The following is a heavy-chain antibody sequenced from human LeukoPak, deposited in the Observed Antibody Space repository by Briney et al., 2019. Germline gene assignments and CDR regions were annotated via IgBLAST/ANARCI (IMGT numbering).Heavy chain of an antibody. V-gene: IGHV3-23*01. J-gene: IGHJ4*02. Sequence: GGSLRLSCAASGFTFTTYGLIWVRQAPGQGLGWVLGISGSGSNTYYADSAKGRFTSSRDYSKRTVYLQMNSLRAEDTAVYYCAKDLRIGMPRGLFDYWGQGTLVTVSS. CDR2: ISGSGSNT. CDR1: GFTFTTYG. CDR3: AKDLRIGMPRGLFDY. D-gene: IGHD2-2*01.